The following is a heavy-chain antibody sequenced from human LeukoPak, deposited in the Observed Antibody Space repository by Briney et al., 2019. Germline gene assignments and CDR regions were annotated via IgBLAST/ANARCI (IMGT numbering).Heavy chain of an antibody. V-gene: IGHV3-23*01. CDR2: ISNSGGST. Sequence: GGSLRLSCAASGFTFITYAMTWVRQAPGKGLEWVSSISNSGGSTYYADSVKGRFTISRDNSKNTLYLQLDSLRAEDTAVYYCAKEEYSGSLLTLDYWGQGTLVTVSS. CDR1: GFTFITYA. D-gene: IGHD1-26*01. CDR3: AKEEYSGSLLTLDY. J-gene: IGHJ4*02.